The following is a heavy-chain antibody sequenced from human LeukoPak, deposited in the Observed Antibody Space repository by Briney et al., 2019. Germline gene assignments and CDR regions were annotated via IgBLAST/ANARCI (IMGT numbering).Heavy chain of an antibody. Sequence: PGGSLRLSCAASGFTFSSYSMNWVRQAPGKGLEWVSSISSSSSYIYYADSVKGRFTISRDNAKNSLYLQMNSLRAEDTAVYYCARDGLYNWNYLVPFDYWGPGTLVTVPS. J-gene: IGHJ4*02. CDR3: ARDGLYNWNYLVPFDY. V-gene: IGHV3-21*01. D-gene: IGHD1-7*01. CDR2: ISSSSSYI. CDR1: GFTFSSYS.